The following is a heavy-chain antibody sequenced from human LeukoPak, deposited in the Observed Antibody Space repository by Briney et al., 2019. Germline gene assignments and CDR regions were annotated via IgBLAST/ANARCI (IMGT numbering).Heavy chain of an antibody. CDR2: ISGSGVTT. CDR3: AKERGDYYDSSGYYKDAFDI. CDR1: GFTFSSYA. D-gene: IGHD3-22*01. J-gene: IGHJ3*02. Sequence: PGGSLRLSCAASGFTFSSYAMSWVRQAPGKGLEWVSAISGSGVTTYYADSVKGRFTISRDNSKNTLHLQMNSLRAEDAAVHYCAKERGDYYDSSGYYKDAFDIWGQGTMVTVSS. V-gene: IGHV3-23*01.